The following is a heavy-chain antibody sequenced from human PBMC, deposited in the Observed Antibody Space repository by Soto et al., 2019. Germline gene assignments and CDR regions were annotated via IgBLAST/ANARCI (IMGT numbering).Heavy chain of an antibody. D-gene: IGHD3-10*01. CDR2: MYYSGTT. CDR1: GGYIRSSSYF. V-gene: IGHV4-39*07. CDR3: ARAPRGNYGYPSYFDY. Sequence: PSETQSLTCTVSGGYIRSSSYFWGWIRQPPGKGLEWIGSMYYSGTTYYNPSLKSRVTISVDTSKNQFSLKLSSVTAADTAVYYCARAPRGNYGYPSYFDYWGQGTLVTVSS. J-gene: IGHJ4*02.